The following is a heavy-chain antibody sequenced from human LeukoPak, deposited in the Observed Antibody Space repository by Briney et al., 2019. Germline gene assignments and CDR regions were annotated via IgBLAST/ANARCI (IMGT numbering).Heavy chain of an antibody. J-gene: IGHJ3*02. Sequence: SETLSLTCTVSGGSISSSSYYWGWIRQPPGKGLEWIGSIYYSGSTYYNPSLKSRVTISVDTSKNQFSLKLSSVTAADTAVYYCARENFYGSGPDAFDIWGQGTMVTVSS. CDR2: IYYSGST. D-gene: IGHD3-10*01. CDR1: GGSISSSSYY. V-gene: IGHV4-39*07. CDR3: ARENFYGSGPDAFDI.